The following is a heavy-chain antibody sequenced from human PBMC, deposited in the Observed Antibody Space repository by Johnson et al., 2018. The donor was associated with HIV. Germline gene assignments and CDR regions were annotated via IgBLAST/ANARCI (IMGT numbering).Heavy chain of an antibody. CDR1: GFTFNTYG. CDR2: IRYDGSHK. Sequence: QVQLVESGGGVVQPGGSLRLSCAASGFTFNTYGMHWVRQAPGKGLEWVAFIRYDGSHKYYADSVKGRFTIFRDNSKHTLYLQMNSLRAEDTALYYCARERYDYGDQQDEAFDIWGQGTMVTVSS. D-gene: IGHD4-17*01. CDR3: ARERYDYGDQQDEAFDI. V-gene: IGHV3-30*02. J-gene: IGHJ3*02.